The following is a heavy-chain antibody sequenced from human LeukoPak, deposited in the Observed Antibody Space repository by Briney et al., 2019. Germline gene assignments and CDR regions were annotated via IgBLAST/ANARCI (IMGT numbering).Heavy chain of an antibody. CDR2: INTGGENT. V-gene: IGHV3-23*01. D-gene: IGHD3-22*01. J-gene: IGHJ5*02. Sequence: GGSLRLSCAASGFAFNNYGMTWFRQAPGKGLEWVSTINTGGENTHYADSVKGRLTISRDNSKNTLYLQLNSLRAEDTALYYCAIDPPHYYESDSLDLWGQGTLVTVSS. CDR1: GFAFNNYG. CDR3: AIDPPHYYESDSLDL.